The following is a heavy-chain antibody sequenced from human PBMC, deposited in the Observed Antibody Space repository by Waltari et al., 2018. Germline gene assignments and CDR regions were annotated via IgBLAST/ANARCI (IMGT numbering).Heavy chain of an antibody. CDR1: GDSISSSSYY. V-gene: IGHV4-39*01. J-gene: IGHJ4*02. D-gene: IGHD5-18*01. CDR2: IYYSGST. Sequence: QLQLQESGPGLVKPSETLSLTCTVSGDSISSSSYYWGWIRQPPGKGLEWIGSIYYSGSTYYNPSLKSRVTISVDTSKNQFSLKLSSVAAADTAVYYCVRLGGYSYGLVDYWGQGTLVTVSS. CDR3: VRLGGYSYGLVDY.